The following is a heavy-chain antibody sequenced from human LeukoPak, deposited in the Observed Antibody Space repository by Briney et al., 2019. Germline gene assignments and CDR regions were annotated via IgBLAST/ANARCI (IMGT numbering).Heavy chain of an antibody. V-gene: IGHV3-7*03. D-gene: IGHD2-15*01. J-gene: IGHJ4*02. Sequence: PGGSLRLSCAVSGFTSSSYWMSWVRQAPGKGVGCVANIKQDGSEKYYVDSVKGRFTISRDNAKNSLYLQMNSLRAEDTAMYYCAGAPYCIGGSCRFDYWGQGTLVTVSS. CDR2: IKQDGSEK. CDR1: GFTSSSYW. CDR3: AGAPYCIGGSCRFDY.